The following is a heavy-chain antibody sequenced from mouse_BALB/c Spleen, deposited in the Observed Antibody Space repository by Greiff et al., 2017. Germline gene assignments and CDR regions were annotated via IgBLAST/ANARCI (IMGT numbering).Heavy chain of an antibody. J-gene: IGHJ2*01. CDR2: ISSGSSTI. CDR3: ARSAVHYYGYVDY. V-gene: IGHV5-17*02. CDR1: GFTFSSFG. Sequence: EVQGVESGGGLVQPGGSRKLSCAASGFTFSSFGMHWVRQAPEKGLEWVAYISSGSSTIYYADTVKGRFTISRDNPKNTLFLQMTSLRSEDTAMYYCARSAVHYYGYVDYWGQGTTLTVSS. D-gene: IGHD1-2*01.